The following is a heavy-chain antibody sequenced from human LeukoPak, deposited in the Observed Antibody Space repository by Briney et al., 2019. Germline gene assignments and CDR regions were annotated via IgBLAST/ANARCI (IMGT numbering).Heavy chain of an antibody. J-gene: IGHJ3*02. CDR3: ARDRTSGYGFGDAFDI. D-gene: IGHD5-18*01. V-gene: IGHV4-31*03. CDR1: GGSISSGGYY. CDR2: IYYSGST. Sequence: SQTLSLTCTVSGGSISSGGYYWSWIRQHPGKGLEWIGYIYYSGSTYYNPSLKSRVTISVDTSKNQFSLKLSSVTAADTAVYYCARDRTSGYGFGDAFDIWGQGTMVTVSS.